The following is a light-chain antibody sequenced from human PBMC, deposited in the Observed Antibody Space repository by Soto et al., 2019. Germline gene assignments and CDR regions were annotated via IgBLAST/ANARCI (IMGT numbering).Light chain of an antibody. V-gene: IGKV3-20*01. CDR2: GAS. CDR3: QQYGSSQGLT. Sequence: PGERATLSCRASQSVSSSYLAWYQQKPGQAPRLLIYGASSRATGIPDRFSGSGSGTDFTLTISRLEPEDFAVYYCQQYGSSQGLTFGGGTKVDIK. CDR1: QSVSSSY. J-gene: IGKJ4*01.